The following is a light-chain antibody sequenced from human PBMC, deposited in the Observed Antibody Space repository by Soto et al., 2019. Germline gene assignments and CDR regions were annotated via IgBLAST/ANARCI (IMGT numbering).Light chain of an antibody. J-gene: IGLJ2*01. Sequence: QSALTQPASVSGSPGQSITISCTGTSSDIGAYNFVSWYQQHTGKAPKLMLYDVNIRPAGGSNRFSGSKSGNTASLTISGLQAEDEADYYCTSWTTSSTMIFGGGTKLTVL. V-gene: IGLV2-14*03. CDR2: DVN. CDR3: TSWTTSSTMI. CDR1: SSDIGAYNF.